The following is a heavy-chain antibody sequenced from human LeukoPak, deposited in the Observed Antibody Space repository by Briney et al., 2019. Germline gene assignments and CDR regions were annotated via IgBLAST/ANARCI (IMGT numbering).Heavy chain of an antibody. J-gene: IGHJ4*02. CDR1: GFTFSSYG. Sequence: ARYLTLSCAASGFTFSSYGMHWDRQAPGKGLEWVADIWYDGSNKYYADSVKGRFTISRDNSKNTLYLQMNSLRAEDTVVYYCAKDWAAAGTYWGQGTLVTVSS. CDR3: AKDWAAAGTY. D-gene: IGHD6-13*01. CDR2: IWYDGSNK. V-gene: IGHV3-33*06.